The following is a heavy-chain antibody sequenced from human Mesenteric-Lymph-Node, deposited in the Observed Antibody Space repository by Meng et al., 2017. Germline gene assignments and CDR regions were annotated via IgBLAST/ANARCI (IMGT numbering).Heavy chain of an antibody. CDR2: ISYDGSNK. CDR1: GFTFSNYA. D-gene: IGHD4-11*01. V-gene: IGHV3-30*01. J-gene: IGHJ6*02. CDR3: AKDLDYKGSYYYYGMDV. Sequence: GESLKISCAASGFTFSNYAMHWGRQAPGKGLEWVALISYDGSNKYYADSVKGRFAISRDNSKNSLYLQMNTLRAEDTALYYCAKDLDYKGSYYYYGMDVWGQGTTVTVSS.